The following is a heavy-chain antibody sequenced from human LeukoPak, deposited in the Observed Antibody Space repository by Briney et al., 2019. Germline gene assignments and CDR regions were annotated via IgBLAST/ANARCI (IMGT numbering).Heavy chain of an antibody. CDR1: GGSISSSSYY. J-gene: IGHJ5*02. D-gene: IGHD2-21*01. V-gene: IGHV4-39*07. Sequence: PSETLSLTCTVSGGSISSSSYYWGWIRQPPGKGLEWIGSIYYRGSTYYNPSLKSRFTISVDTSKNQFSLKLSSVTAADTAVYYCARGRSFRHWFDPWGQGTLVTVSS. CDR3: ARGRSFRHWFDP. CDR2: IYYRGST.